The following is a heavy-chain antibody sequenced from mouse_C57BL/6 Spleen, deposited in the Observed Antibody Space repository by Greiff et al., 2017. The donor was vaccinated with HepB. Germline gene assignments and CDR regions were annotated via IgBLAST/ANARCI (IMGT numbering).Heavy chain of an antibody. J-gene: IGHJ2*01. Sequence: QVQLQQSGAELVRPGTSVKVSCKASGYAFTNYLIEWVKQRPGQGLEWIGVINPGSGGTNYNEKFKGKATLTADKSSSTAYMQLSSLTSEDSAVYFCARVENSRYFDYWGQGTTLTVSS. CDR3: ARVENSRYFDY. V-gene: IGHV1-54*01. CDR2: INPGSGGT. CDR1: GYAFTNYL.